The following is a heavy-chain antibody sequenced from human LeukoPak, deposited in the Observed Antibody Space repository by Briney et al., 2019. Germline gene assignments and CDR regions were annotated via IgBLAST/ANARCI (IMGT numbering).Heavy chain of an antibody. J-gene: IGHJ4*02. CDR3: ARLVWFGDPPDTPSFDY. Sequence: PSEALSLTCTVSGGSISSSSYYWGWIRQPPGKGLEWIGSIYYSGSTYYNPSLKSRVTISVDTSKNQFSLKLSSVTAADTAVYYCARLVWFGDPPDTPSFDYWGQGTLVTVSS. CDR2: IYYSGST. D-gene: IGHD3-10*01. CDR1: GGSISSSSYY. V-gene: IGHV4-39*07.